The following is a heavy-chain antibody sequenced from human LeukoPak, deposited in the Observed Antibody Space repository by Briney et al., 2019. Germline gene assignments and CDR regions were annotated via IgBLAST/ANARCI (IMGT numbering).Heavy chain of an antibody. CDR2: IYYSGST. J-gene: IGHJ3*01. Sequence: SETLSLTCTVSGGSISRNNYYWDWIRQPPGKGLEYIGSIYYSGSTYYTPSLKSRVTISVDTSKNQFSLKLRSVTAADTALYYCARVGGPVPAALEDAFDLWGRGILVTVSS. CDR3: ARVGGPVPAALEDAFDL. V-gene: IGHV4-39*07. CDR1: GGSISRNNYY. D-gene: IGHD2-15*01.